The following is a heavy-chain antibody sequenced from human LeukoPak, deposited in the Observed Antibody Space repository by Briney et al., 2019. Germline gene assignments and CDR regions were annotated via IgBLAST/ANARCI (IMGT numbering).Heavy chain of an antibody. V-gene: IGHV4-39*07. CDR1: GGSISGSSSY. D-gene: IGHD6-19*01. J-gene: IGHJ5*02. CDR2: INHSGST. CDR3: ARGPRQWLPRGWFDP. Sequence: SETLSLTCTVSGGSISGSSSYWGWNRQPPGKGLEWIGEINHSGSTNYNPSLKSRVTISVDTSKNQFSLKLSSVTAADTAVYYCARGPRQWLPRGWFDPWGQGTLVTVSS.